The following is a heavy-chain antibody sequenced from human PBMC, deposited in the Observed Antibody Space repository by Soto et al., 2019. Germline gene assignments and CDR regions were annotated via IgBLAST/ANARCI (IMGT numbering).Heavy chain of an antibody. V-gene: IGHV4-31*03. J-gene: IGHJ5*02. D-gene: IGHD3-3*01. CDR1: GGSISSGGYY. CDR3: ARVPLPGFWSGYSNNWFDP. Sequence: QVQLQESGPGLVKPSQTLSLTCTVSGGSISSGGYYWSWIRQHPGKGLEWIGYIYYSGSTYYNPSLKSRVTISVDTSKNQFSLKLSSVTVADTAVYYCARVPLPGFWSGYSNNWFDPWGQGTLVTVSS. CDR2: IYYSGST.